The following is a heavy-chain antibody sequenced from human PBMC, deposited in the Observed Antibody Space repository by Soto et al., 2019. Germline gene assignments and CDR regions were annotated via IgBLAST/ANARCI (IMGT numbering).Heavy chain of an antibody. V-gene: IGHV3-30*18. CDR2: ISNDGRDK. Sequence: QVQLVESGGGVVQPGRSLRLSCAASGFTFSIYAMHWVRQAPGKGLEWVSVISNDGRDKYYADSVKGRFTISRDNAKNTLYLQMNSHRAEDTAVYYCAKYRDITAWQDIEHWGQGTLVTVSS. CDR1: GFTFSIYA. J-gene: IGHJ4*02. CDR3: AKYRDITAWQDIEH. D-gene: IGHD2-15*01.